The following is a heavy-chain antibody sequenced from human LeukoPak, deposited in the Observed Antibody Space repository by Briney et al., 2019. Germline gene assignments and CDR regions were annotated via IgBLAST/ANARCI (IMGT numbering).Heavy chain of an antibody. CDR3: ARSGSYYDILTGYPILNYFDY. Sequence: GASVKVSCKASGYIFTSYFMHWVRQAPGQGLEWMGIINPSGGSTSYSQKFQGRVTMTTDTSTSTAYMELRSLRSDDTAVYYCARSGSYYDILTGYPILNYFDYWGQGTLVTVSS. CDR2: INPSGGST. D-gene: IGHD3-9*01. CDR1: GYIFTSYF. V-gene: IGHV1-46*01. J-gene: IGHJ4*02.